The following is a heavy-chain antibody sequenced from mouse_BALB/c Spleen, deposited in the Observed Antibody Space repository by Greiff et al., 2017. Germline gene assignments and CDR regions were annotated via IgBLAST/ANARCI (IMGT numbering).Heavy chain of an antibody. Sequence: VQLKESGAELVKPGASVKLSCTASGFNIKDTYMHWVKQRPEQGLEWIGRIDPANGNTKYDPKFQGKATITADTSSNTAYLQLSSLTSEDTAVYYGARSTMITTIDYWGQGTTLTVSS. CDR2: IDPANGNT. CDR1: GFNIKDTY. D-gene: IGHD2-4*01. V-gene: IGHV14-3*02. J-gene: IGHJ2*01. CDR3: ARSTMITTIDY.